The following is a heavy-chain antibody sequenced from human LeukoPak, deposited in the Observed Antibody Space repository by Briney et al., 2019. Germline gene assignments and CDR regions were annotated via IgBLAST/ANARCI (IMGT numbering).Heavy chain of an antibody. CDR2: ISYDGSNK. D-gene: IGHD6-13*01. CDR1: GFTFSSYG. V-gene: IGHV3-30*18. J-gene: IGHJ6*02. CDR3: AKDLSSSWYYYYGMVV. Sequence: GGSLRLSCAASGFTFSSYGMHWVRQAPGKGLEWVAVISYDGSNKYYADSVKGRFTISRDNSKNTLYLQMNSLRAEDTAVYYCAKDLSSSWYYYYGMVVWGQGTTVTVSS.